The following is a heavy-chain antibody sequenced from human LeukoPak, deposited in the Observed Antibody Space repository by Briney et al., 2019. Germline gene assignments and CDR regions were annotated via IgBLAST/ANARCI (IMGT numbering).Heavy chain of an antibody. Sequence: GGSLRLSCAASGFTFSSYGMHWVRQAPGKGLEWVAFIRYDGSNKYYADSVKGRFTISRDNSKNTLYLQMNSLRAEDTAVYYCAKGRFGESPSEYFQHWGQGTLVTVSS. D-gene: IGHD3-10*01. J-gene: IGHJ1*01. V-gene: IGHV3-30*02. CDR1: GFTFSSYG. CDR3: AKGRFGESPSEYFQH. CDR2: IRYDGSNK.